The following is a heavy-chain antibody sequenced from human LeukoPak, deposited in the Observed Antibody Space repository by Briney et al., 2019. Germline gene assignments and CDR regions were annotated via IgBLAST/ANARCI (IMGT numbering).Heavy chain of an antibody. J-gene: IGHJ4*02. Sequence: PSETLSLTCTVSGGSISSYYWSWIRQPPGKGLEWIGYIYYSGSTNYNPSLKSRVTISVDTSKNQFSLKLSSVTAADTAVYYCARGVYIAAAHYGYWGRGTLVTVSS. CDR1: GGSISSYY. CDR3: ARGVYIAAAHYGY. D-gene: IGHD6-13*01. CDR2: IYYSGST. V-gene: IGHV4-59*01.